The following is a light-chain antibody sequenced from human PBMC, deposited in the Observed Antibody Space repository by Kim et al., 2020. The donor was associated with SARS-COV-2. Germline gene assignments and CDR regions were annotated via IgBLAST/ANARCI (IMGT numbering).Light chain of an antibody. CDR1: KLEDRY. V-gene: IGLV3-1*01. CDR2: QDT. J-gene: IGLJ2*01. CDR3: QAWDSNTAV. Sequence: GSPGQTATITCSGDKLEDRYVCWFQQKPGQSPLLVISQDTKRPSGIPGRFSGSNSGNTATLTISGTQATDEADYFCQAWDSNTAVFGGGTQLTVL.